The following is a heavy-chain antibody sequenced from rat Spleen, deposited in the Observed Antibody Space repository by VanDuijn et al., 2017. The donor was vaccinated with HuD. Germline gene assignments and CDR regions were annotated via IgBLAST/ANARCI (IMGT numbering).Heavy chain of an antibody. D-gene: IGHD1-12*01. CDR2: ISYDGSTP. J-gene: IGHJ3*01. CDR1: GFTFSNYD. Sequence: EVQVVESGGGIVQPGRSMKLSCAASGFTFSNYDMVWVRQAPTKGLKWVASISYDGSTPYYPDSVKGRFTISRDNAKSTLYLQMNSLRSEDTATYYCTPYEGGSAYWGQGTLVTVSS. V-gene: IGHV5-20*01. CDR3: TPYEGGSAY.